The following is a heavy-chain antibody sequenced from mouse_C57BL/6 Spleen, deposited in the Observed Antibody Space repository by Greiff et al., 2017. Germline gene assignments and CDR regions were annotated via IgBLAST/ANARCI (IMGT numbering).Heavy chain of an antibody. V-gene: IGHV1-52*01. D-gene: IGHD2-1*01. Sequence: QVQLQQPGAELVRPGSSVKLSCKASGYTFTSYWMHWVKQRPIQGLEWIGNIDPSDSETDYNQKFKDKATLTVDKSSSTAYMQLSSLTSEDSAVYFCASGGGNPWYFDVWGTGTTVTVSS. J-gene: IGHJ1*03. CDR3: ASGGGNPWYFDV. CDR1: GYTFTSYW. CDR2: IDPSDSET.